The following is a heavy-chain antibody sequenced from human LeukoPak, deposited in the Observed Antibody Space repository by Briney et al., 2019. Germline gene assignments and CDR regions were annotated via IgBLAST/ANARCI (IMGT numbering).Heavy chain of an antibody. V-gene: IGHV4-59*01. J-gene: IGHJ5*02. CDR1: GGSINSYY. D-gene: IGHD6-19*01. Sequence: SETLSLTCTVSGGSINSYYWSWIRQSPGKGLEWIGYIYYSGSTNYNPSLKSRVTISVDSSKNQFSLKLSSVTAADTAVYYCARTHSIGGWTFFGLWGQGTLVTVSS. CDR2: IYYSGST. CDR3: ARTHSIGGWTFFGL.